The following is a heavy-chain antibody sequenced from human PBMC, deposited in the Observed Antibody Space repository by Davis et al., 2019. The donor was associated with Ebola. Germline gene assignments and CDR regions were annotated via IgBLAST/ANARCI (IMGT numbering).Heavy chain of an antibody. V-gene: IGHV1-2*02. D-gene: IGHD2-15*01. CDR1: GYTFTGHY. J-gene: IGHJ5*02. CDR3: ARDRWRRTDWFDP. Sequence: AASVKVSCKASGYTFTGHYMHWVRQAPGQGLEWMGWINPNSGGTNYAQKLQGRVTMTTDTSTSTAYMDLRSLRSDDTAVYYCARDRWRRTDWFDPWGQGTLVTVSS. CDR2: INPNSGGT.